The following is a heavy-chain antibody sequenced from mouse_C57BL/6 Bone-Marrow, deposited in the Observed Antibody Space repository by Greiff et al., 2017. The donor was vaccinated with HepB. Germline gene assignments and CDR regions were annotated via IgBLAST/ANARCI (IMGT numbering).Heavy chain of an antibody. CDR3: ASGGGFAY. Sequence: QVQLKESGPGLVAPSQRLSITCTVSGFSFTSYGVDWVRQSPGKGLEWLGVIWGVGSTNYNSALKSRLSISKDNSKSQVFLKMNSLQTDDTAMYYCASGGGFAYWGQGTLVTVSA. J-gene: IGHJ3*01. CDR1: GFSFTSYG. CDR2: IWGVGST. V-gene: IGHV2-6*01.